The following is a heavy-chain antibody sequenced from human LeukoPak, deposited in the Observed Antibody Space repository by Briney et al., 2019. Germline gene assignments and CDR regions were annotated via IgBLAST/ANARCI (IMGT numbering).Heavy chain of an antibody. D-gene: IGHD3-10*01. Sequence: ASVKVSCKASGYTFTSYYMHWVRQAPGQGLEWMGIINPSGGSTSYAQKFQGRVTMTRDTSISTAYMELSRLRSDDTAVYYCATRTYYYGSGSYYTFDPWGQGTLVTVSS. CDR3: ATRTYYYGSGSYYTFDP. CDR2: INPSGGST. J-gene: IGHJ5*02. V-gene: IGHV1-46*01. CDR1: GYTFTSYY.